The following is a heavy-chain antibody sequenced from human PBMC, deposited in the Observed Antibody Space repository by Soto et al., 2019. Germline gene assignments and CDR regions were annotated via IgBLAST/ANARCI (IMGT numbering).Heavy chain of an antibody. Sequence: SVKVSCKASGCTFSSYAISWVRQAPGQGLEWMGGIIPIFGTANYAQKFQGRVTITADESTSTAYMELSSLRSEDTAVYYCASKVFGWLAYWGQGTLVTVSS. V-gene: IGHV1-69*13. CDR1: GCTFSSYA. CDR2: IIPIFGTA. D-gene: IGHD3-10*01. CDR3: ASKVFGWLAY. J-gene: IGHJ4*02.